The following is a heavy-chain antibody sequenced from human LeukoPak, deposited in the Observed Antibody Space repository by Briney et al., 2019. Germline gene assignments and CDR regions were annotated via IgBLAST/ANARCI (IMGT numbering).Heavy chain of an antibody. V-gene: IGHV4-59*13. J-gene: IGHJ4*02. CDR2: IYYTGNT. D-gene: IGHD2-15*01. CDR3: ARGRVAYSAYYFDY. CDR1: GDSITNYF. Sequence: PSETLSLTCTVSGDSITNYFWSWIRQPPGKGLEWIGYIYYTGNTNYKPSLKSRVTISVDTSTNQFYLRLRSVTAADTAVYYCARGRVAYSAYYFDYWGRGTLVTVSS.